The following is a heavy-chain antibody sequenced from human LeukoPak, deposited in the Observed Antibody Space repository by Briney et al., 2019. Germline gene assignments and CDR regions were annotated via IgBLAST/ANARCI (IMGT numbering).Heavy chain of an antibody. D-gene: IGHD2-15*01. J-gene: IGHJ4*02. Sequence: ASVKVSCKASGYTFTSYYMHWVRQAPGQGLEWMGIINPSGGSTSYAQKFQGRVTMTRDTSTSTVYMELSSRRSEDTAVYYCARDMSHIVVVVAATGGGFDYWGQGTLVTVSS. CDR3: ARDMSHIVVVVAATGGGFDY. CDR2: INPSGGST. V-gene: IGHV1-46*01. CDR1: GYTFTSYY.